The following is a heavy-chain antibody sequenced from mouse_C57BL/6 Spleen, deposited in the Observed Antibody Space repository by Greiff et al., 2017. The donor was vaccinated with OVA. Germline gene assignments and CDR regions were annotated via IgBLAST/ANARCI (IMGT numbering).Heavy chain of an antibody. D-gene: IGHD5-1-1*01. CDR3: ASNTLYAMDY. Sequence: QVQLQQPGAELVMPGASVKLSCKASGYTFTSYWMHWVKQRPGQGLEWIGEIDPSASYTNYNQKFKGKSTLTVDKSSSTAYMQLSSLTSEDSAVYYCASNTLYAMDYWGQGTSVTVSS. V-gene: IGHV1-69*01. J-gene: IGHJ4*01. CDR1: GYTFTSYW. CDR2: IDPSASYT.